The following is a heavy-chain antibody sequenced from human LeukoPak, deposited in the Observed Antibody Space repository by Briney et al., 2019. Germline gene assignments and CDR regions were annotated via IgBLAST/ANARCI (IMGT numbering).Heavy chain of an antibody. Sequence: ASVKVSCKASGYTLANYGINWVRQAPGQGLEWMGIINPSGGSTSYAQKFQGRVTMTRDTSTSTVYMELSSLRSEDTAVYYCARVSSGWGPGYFDYWGQGTLVTVSS. CDR3: ARVSSGWGPGYFDY. J-gene: IGHJ4*02. V-gene: IGHV1-46*01. CDR2: INPSGGST. CDR1: GYTLANYG. D-gene: IGHD6-19*01.